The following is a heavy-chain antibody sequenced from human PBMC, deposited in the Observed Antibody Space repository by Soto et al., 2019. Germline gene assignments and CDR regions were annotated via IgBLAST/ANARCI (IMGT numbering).Heavy chain of an antibody. J-gene: IGHJ4*02. Sequence: QVQLQESGPGLVKPSQTLSLTCTVSGGSISSGDYYWSWIRQPPVKGLEWIGYIYYSGSTYYNPSLKSRVTISVDTSKNQFSLKLSSVTAADTAVYYCARVGGFGATTIDYWGQGTLVTVSS. V-gene: IGHV4-30-4*01. CDR3: ARVGGFGATTIDY. CDR1: GGSISSGDYY. CDR2: IYYSGST. D-gene: IGHD3-10*01.